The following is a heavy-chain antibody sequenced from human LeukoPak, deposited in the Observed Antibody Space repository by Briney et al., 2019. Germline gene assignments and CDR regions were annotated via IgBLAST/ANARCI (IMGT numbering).Heavy chain of an antibody. J-gene: IGHJ5*02. CDR1: GGSISSSSYY. CDR3: ARHKSAPLDIVATNNWFDP. V-gene: IGHV4-39*01. CDR2: IYYSGST. D-gene: IGHD5-12*01. Sequence: SETLSLTCTVSGGSISSSSYYWGWIRPPPGKGLEWIGSIYYSGSTYYNPSLKSRVTISVDTSKNQFSLKLSSVTAADTAVYYCARHKSAPLDIVATNNWFDPWGQGTLVTVSS.